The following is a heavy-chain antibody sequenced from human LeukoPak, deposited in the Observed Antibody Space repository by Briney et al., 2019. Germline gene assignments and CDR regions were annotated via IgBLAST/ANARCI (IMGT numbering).Heavy chain of an antibody. V-gene: IGHV4-59*01. CDR2: IFYRGST. Sequence: SETLSLTCTVSGASISSYYWSWIPQPPGEGLEWIGYIFYRGSTNYNPSLKSRVTISVDTSKNQFSLKLSSVTAADTAVYYCASGPYPAAGTDHQFDYWGQGILVTVFS. CDR1: GASISSYY. D-gene: IGHD6-13*01. J-gene: IGHJ4*02. CDR3: ASGPYPAAGTDHQFDY.